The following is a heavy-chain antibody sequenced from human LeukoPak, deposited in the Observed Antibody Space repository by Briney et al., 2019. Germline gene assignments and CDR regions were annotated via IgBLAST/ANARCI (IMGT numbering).Heavy chain of an antibody. CDR2: ITGNGGNT. D-gene: IGHD3-10*01. CDR1: GLTFSNYA. Sequence: GGSLRLSCAASGLTFSNYAMSWVRQAPGRGLEWVSAITGNGGNTHYADSAKGRFTISRDNSKNTVYLQMNSLRAEDTAIYYCAKKGGDDYGSGTYLAFDYWGQGNAGHRLL. CDR3: AKKGGDDYGSGTYLAFDY. V-gene: IGHV3-23*01. J-gene: IGHJ4*02.